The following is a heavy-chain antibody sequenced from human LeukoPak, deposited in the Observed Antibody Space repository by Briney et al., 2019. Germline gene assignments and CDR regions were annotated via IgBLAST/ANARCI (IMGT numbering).Heavy chain of an antibody. CDR1: GFTFSSYS. Sequence: GGSLRLSCAASGFTFSSYSMNWVRQALGEGLEWVSSISSSSSYIYYADSVKGRFTISRDNAKNSLYLQMNSLRAEDTAVYYCARDPDGDYFFDYWGQGTLVTVSS. J-gene: IGHJ4*02. D-gene: IGHD4-17*01. CDR3: ARDPDGDYFFDY. V-gene: IGHV3-21*01. CDR2: ISSSSSYI.